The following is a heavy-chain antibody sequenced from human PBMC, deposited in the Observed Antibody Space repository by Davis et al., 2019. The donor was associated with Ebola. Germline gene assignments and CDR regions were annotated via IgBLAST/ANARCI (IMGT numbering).Heavy chain of an antibody. CDR3: AREPGSGSYYSP. Sequence: GGSLRLSCAASGFTFSSYSMNWVRQAPGKGLEWVANIKQDGSDKYYVDPVKGRFTIFRDNAKNTVILQMNSLGGEDTAVYYCAREPGSGSYYSPWGQGTLVTVSS. V-gene: IGHV3-7*01. CDR1: GFTFSSYS. CDR2: IKQDGSDK. D-gene: IGHD3-10*01. J-gene: IGHJ5*02.